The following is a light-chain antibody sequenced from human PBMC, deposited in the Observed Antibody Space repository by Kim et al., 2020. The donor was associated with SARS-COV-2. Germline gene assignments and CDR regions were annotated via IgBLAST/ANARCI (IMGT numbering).Light chain of an antibody. J-gene: IGKJ2*01. V-gene: IGKV3-11*01. Sequence: SLSPGDRATLPCRASQSVSSYLAWYQQKPGQAPRLLIYDASNRATGIPARFSGSGSGTDFTLTISSLEPEDFAVYYCQQRSSWPRTFGQGTKLEI. CDR2: DAS. CDR3: QQRSSWPRT. CDR1: QSVSSY.